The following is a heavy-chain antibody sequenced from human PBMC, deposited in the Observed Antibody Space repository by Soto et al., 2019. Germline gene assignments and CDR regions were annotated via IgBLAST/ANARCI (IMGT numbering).Heavy chain of an antibody. J-gene: IGHJ5*01. CDR2: VYHNGGA. V-gene: IGHV4-39*01. D-gene: IGHD2-21*01. CDR3: GRVVEGATRHTDPDS. CDR1: GVSIHNSHSF. Sequence: PSETLSLTCTVSGVSIHNSHSFWAWLRRPPGKGLQFIASVYHNGGAHYNSSLKSRVTISVDTANNQVSLRIRSLTAADTAFYYCGRVVEGATRHTDPDSWGQGILVTVSS.